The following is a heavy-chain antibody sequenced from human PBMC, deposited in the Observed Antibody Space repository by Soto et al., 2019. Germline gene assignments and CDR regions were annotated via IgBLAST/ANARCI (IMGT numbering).Heavy chain of an antibody. V-gene: IGHV1-69*01. Sequence: QEQLVQSGAEVKKPGSSVKVSCKDSGGLFSSFAISWVRQAPGQGLEWMGGIIPVFGTTNYAQKFHCRVTITANESKNTAYMELSSLTSDDTAMYYCARGGGPYVWFNEFWGQGTQVTVSS. CDR2: IIPVFGTT. CDR1: GGLFSSFA. CDR3: ARGGGPYVWFNEF. J-gene: IGHJ4*02. D-gene: IGHD3-16*01.